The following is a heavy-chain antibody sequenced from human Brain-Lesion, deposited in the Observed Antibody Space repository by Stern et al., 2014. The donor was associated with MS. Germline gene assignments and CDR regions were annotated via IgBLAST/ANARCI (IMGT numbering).Heavy chain of an antibody. V-gene: IGHV3-9*01. D-gene: IGHD1-14*01. CDR2: IRWNSGTI. CDR1: GFTFDDYA. CDR3: ARDITGSSAYFAY. Sequence: EVQLVESGGDLVQPGRSLRLSCAAFGFTFDDYAMHWVRQAPGKGLEWVAGIRWNSGTIGYGDSVKGRFTTSRDNAYSSLYLQMNSLRPEDTALYYCARDITGSSAYFAYWGQGTLVTVSS. J-gene: IGHJ4*02.